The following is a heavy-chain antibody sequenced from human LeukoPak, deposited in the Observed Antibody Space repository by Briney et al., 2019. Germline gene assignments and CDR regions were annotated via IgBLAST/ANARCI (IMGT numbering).Heavy chain of an antibody. CDR2: TSFDGSNK. V-gene: IGHV3-30-3*01. CDR3: ARDIADYGDAFDI. CDR1: GFSFSTYA. Sequence: GRSLRLSCAASGFSFSTYAMHWVRQAPGKGLEWVALTSFDGSNKYYAASVKGRFTISRDNSKNSLYLQMNSLRAEDTAIYYCARDIADYGDAFDIWGQGTMVTVSS. J-gene: IGHJ3*02. D-gene: IGHD4-17*01.